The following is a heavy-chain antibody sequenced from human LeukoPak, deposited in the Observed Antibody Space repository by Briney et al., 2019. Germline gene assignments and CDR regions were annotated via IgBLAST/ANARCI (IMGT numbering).Heavy chain of an antibody. CDR1: GGSISSYY. Sequence: PSETLSLTCTVSGGSISSYYWSWIRQPPGKGLEWIGYIYYSGSTNYNPSLKSRVTISVDTSKNQFSLKLSSVTAADTAVYYCARAPCSSTSCYLYIFDYWGQGTLVTVSS. D-gene: IGHD2-2*01. CDR3: ARAPCSSTSCYLYIFDY. J-gene: IGHJ4*02. V-gene: IGHV4-59*01. CDR2: IYYSGST.